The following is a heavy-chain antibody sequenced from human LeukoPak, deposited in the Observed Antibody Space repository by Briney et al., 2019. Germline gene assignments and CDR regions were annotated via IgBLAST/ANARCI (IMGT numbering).Heavy chain of an antibody. Sequence: GGSLRLSRAASGFTFSSTWMHWFRQAPGKGPVWVSRIHSDGSSTIYADSVKGRFTISRDNARNTLYLQMNSLRAEDTAVYYCVRDRYYVPDYWGQGTLVTVSS. V-gene: IGHV3-74*01. CDR2: IHSDGSST. CDR3: VRDRYYVPDY. CDR1: GFTFSSTW. D-gene: IGHD3-16*01. J-gene: IGHJ4*02.